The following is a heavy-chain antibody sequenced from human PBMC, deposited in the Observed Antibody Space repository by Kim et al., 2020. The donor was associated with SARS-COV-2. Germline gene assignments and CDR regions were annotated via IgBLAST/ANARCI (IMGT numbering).Heavy chain of an antibody. V-gene: IGHV3-30*18. D-gene: IGHD2-2*02. CDR2: ISYDGSNK. CDR3: AKFWDCSSTSCYSGSQGWDFDV. Sequence: GGSLRLSCAASGFTFSSYGMHWVRQAPGKGLEWVAVISYDGSNKYYADSVKGRFTISRDNSKNTLYLQMNSLRAEDPAVYYLAKFWDCSSTSCYSGSQGWDFDVWGRGTLVTVSS. CDR1: GFTFSSYG. J-gene: IGHJ2*01.